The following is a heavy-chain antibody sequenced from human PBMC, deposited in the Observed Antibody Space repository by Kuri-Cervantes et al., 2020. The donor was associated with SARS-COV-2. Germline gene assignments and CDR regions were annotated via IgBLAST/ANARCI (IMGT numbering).Heavy chain of an antibody. V-gene: IGHV3-21*01. CDR1: GFTFGDYA. CDR3: ARALVNIAEIDAFDI. Sequence: GGSLRLSCTASGFTFGDYAMSWVRQAPGKGLEWVSSISSSSSYIYYADSVKGRFTISRDNAKNSVYLQMNSLRAEDTAVYYCARALVNIAEIDAFDIWGQGTMVTVSS. J-gene: IGHJ3*02. D-gene: IGHD3-10*01. CDR2: ISSSSSYI.